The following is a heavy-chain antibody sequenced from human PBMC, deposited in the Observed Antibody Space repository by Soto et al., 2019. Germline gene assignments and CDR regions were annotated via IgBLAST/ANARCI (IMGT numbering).Heavy chain of an antibody. CDR1: GCSITNNY. V-gene: IGHV4-59*08. J-gene: IGHJ6*03. D-gene: IGHD2-8*01. Sequence: SETRSLTCTVSGCSITNNYWSWIRQFPGKGLEWIGYVYSSGSTKHNPSLKSRVTISVDTAKNQFSLKLSSVTAADTAIYYCARHLPNYYYYYMDVWGKGTTVTVSS. CDR3: ARHLPNYYYYYMDV. CDR2: VYSSGST.